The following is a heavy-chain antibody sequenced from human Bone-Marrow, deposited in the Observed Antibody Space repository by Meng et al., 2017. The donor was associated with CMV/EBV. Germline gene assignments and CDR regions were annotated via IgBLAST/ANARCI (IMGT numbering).Heavy chain of an antibody. D-gene: IGHD3-22*01. V-gene: IGHV1-8*01. J-gene: IGHJ5*02. CDR2: MNPNSGNT. CDR1: GYTFTSYD. CDR3: ARDYYDSSGYYASHH. Sequence: ASVKVSCKASGYTFTSYDINWVRQATGQGLEWMGWMNPNSGNTGYAQKFQGRVTMTRNTSISTAYMELSSLRSEDMAVYYCARDYYDSSGYYASHHWGQGTLVTVSS.